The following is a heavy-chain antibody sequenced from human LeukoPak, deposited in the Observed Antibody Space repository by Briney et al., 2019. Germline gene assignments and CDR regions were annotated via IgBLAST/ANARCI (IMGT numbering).Heavy chain of an antibody. CDR3: ARKGGYSYGYDY. Sequence: PSETLSLTCAVYGGSFSGYYWSWIRQPPGKGLEWIGEINHSGSTNYNPSLKSRVTISVDTSKNQFSLKLSSVTAADTAVYYCARKGGYSYGYDYWGQGTLVTVS. V-gene: IGHV4-34*01. CDR2: INHSGST. J-gene: IGHJ4*02. CDR1: GGSFSGYY. D-gene: IGHD5-18*01.